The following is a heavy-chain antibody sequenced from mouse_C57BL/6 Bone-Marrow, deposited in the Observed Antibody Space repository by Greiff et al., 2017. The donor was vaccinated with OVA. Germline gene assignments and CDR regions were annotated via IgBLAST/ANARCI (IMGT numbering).Heavy chain of an antibody. CDR1: GFSLTSYG. V-gene: IGHV2-5*01. CDR3: AIYRGAYAMDY. CDR2: IWSGGST. Sequence: QVQLQQSGPGLVQPSQCLSITCTVSGFSLTSYGVHWVRQSPGKGLEWLGVIWSGGSTDYNAAFMSRLSITKDNSKSQVFFKMSRLQADDAAIYCCAIYRGAYAMDYWGQGTSVTVSS. D-gene: IGHD1-3*01. J-gene: IGHJ4*01.